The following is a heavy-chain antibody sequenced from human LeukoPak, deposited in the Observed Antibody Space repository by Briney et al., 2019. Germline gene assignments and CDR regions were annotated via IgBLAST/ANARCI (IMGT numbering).Heavy chain of an antibody. CDR1: GDSFRSYY. CDR2: IYYSGIT. J-gene: IGHJ5*01. V-gene: IGHV4-59*01. Sequence: PSETLSLTCTVSGDSFRSYYWSWIRQPPGKGLEWIGYIYYSGITNYNPSLKSRVTISVDTSKHQFSLKLNSVTAADTAVYYCARGRNLEWFDYWGQGTLVTVSS. D-gene: IGHD3-3*01. CDR3: ARGRNLEWFDY.